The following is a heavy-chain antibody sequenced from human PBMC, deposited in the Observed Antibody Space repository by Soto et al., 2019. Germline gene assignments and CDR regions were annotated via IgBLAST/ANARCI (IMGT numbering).Heavy chain of an antibody. J-gene: IGHJ6*02. Sequence: ASVKVSYKASGYAFTGYYMHGVREAAGQGLKWMGWINPNSGGTNYAQKFQGWVTMTRDTSISTAYMELSRLRSDDTAVYYCARDRGDYYYYYGMDVWGQGTTVTAP. CDR2: INPNSGGT. CDR3: ARDRGDYYYYYGMDV. V-gene: IGHV1-2*04. CDR1: GYAFTGYY.